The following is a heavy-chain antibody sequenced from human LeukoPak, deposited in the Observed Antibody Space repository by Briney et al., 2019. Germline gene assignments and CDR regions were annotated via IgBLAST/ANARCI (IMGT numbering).Heavy chain of an antibody. J-gene: IGHJ4*02. V-gene: IGHV4-59*11. CDR3: ARGPEGSGSYMCDY. CDR2: INYSVTT. D-gene: IGHD3-10*01. CDR1: GGSFSSHH. Sequence: SETLSLTCTVSGGSFSSHHWSWIRQPPGKGLEWIGYINYSVTTKYNPSLKSRVIMSVDTSKNQFSLRLTSVTAADTAVYYCARGPEGSGSYMCDYWGQGTRVTVST.